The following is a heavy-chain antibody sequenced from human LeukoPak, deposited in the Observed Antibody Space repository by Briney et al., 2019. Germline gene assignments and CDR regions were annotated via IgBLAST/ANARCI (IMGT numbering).Heavy chain of an antibody. D-gene: IGHD3-22*01. J-gene: IGHJ5*02. CDR2: INAGNGNT. V-gene: IGHV1-3*01. Sequence: ASVKVSCKASGYTFTNYAMHWVRQAPGQRLEWMGWINAGNGNTKYSQKFQGRVTITRDTSASTGYMELSSLTSEDTAVYYCARDRYYDSTGYYRFDPWGQGTLVTVSS. CDR1: GYTFTNYA. CDR3: ARDRYYDSTGYYRFDP.